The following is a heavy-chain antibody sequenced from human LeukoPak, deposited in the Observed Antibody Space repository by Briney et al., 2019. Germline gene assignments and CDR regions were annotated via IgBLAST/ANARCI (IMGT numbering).Heavy chain of an antibody. CDR2: IYPGDSDT. Sequence: GESLQISCKGSGYRFSNYWIGWVRQMPGKGLECMGIIYPGDSDTRYSPSFQGQVTISADKSSSTAYLQWSSLKASDTAIYYCARRDASIAAPFDYWGQGTLVTVSS. CDR1: GYRFSNYW. CDR3: ARRDASIAAPFDY. V-gene: IGHV5-51*01. D-gene: IGHD6-6*01. J-gene: IGHJ4*02.